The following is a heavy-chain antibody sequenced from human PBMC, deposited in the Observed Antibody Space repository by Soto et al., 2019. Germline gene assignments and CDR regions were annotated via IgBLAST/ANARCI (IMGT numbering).Heavy chain of an antibody. CDR2: IYHSGST. J-gene: IGHJ5*02. D-gene: IGHD3-16*01. Sequence: SETLSLTCAVSGGSISSGGYSWSWIRQPPGKGLEWIGYIYHSGSTYYNPSLKSRVTISVDRSKNQFSLKLSSVTAADTAVYYCARFEGGWFDPWGQGALVTVSS. V-gene: IGHV4-30-2*01. CDR1: GGSISSGGYS. CDR3: ARFEGGWFDP.